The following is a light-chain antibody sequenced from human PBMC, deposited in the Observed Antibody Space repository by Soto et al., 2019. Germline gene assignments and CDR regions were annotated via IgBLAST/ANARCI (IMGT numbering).Light chain of an antibody. CDR1: SSNIGAGYD. CDR2: GNS. CDR3: QSYDSSLSGSI. V-gene: IGLV1-40*01. Sequence: QSVLTRPPSVSVAPGQRVTISCTGSSSNIGAGYDVHWYQQLPGTAPKLLIYGNSNRPSGVPDRFSGSKSGTSASLAITGLQAEDEADYYCQSYDSSLSGSIFGGGTKLTVL. J-gene: IGLJ2*01.